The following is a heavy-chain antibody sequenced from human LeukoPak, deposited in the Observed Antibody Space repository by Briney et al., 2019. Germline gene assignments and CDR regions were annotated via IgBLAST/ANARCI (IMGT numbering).Heavy chain of an antibody. Sequence: SQTLSLTCAVSGGSISSGGYSWSWIRQAPGKGLEWIGYIYYSGSTYYNPSLKSRVSISIDTSKNQFSLKLSSVTAADTAVYYCASLRVGSSFGYQYYIDVWGKGTTVTVSS. CDR3: ASLRVGSSFGYQYYIDV. D-gene: IGHD6-13*01. J-gene: IGHJ6*03. V-gene: IGHV4-30-4*07. CDR2: IYYSGST. CDR1: GGSISSGGYS.